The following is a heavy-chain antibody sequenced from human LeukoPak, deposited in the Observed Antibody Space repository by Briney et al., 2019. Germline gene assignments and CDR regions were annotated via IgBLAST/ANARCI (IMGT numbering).Heavy chain of an antibody. J-gene: IGHJ3*02. V-gene: IGHV3-74*01. Sequence: PGGSLRLSCAASGFTFSTYWMHWVRQVPGKGLVWVSRINNDGSRTTYADSVKGRFTTSRDNAKNTVYLQMNGLRAEDTAVYYCARPYSSGYYFGAFDIWGQGTMVTVSS. CDR2: INNDGSRT. CDR1: GFTFSTYW. CDR3: ARPYSSGYYFGAFDI. D-gene: IGHD3-22*01.